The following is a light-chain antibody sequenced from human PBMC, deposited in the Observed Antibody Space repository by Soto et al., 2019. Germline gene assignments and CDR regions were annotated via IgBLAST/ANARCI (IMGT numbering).Light chain of an antibody. CDR3: QMYNNWPC. CDR1: QSVSSN. V-gene: IGKV3-15*01. CDR2: GAS. J-gene: IGKJ3*01. Sequence: EIVMTQSPATLSVSPGERATLSCRASQSVSSNLAWYQQKPGQAPRLLIYGASTRATGIPARFSGSGSGTEFTLTISSLQSEDFAVYYCQMYNNWPCFGPGPNVDIK.